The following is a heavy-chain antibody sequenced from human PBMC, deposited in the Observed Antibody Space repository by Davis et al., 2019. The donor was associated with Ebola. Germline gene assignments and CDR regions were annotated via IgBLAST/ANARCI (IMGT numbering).Heavy chain of an antibody. CDR2: INPSGGST. J-gene: IGHJ4*02. Sequence: AASVKVSCKGSGYTFTSYYMHWVRQAPGQGLEWMGIINPSGGSTSYAQKFQGRVTMTRDTSTSTVYMELSSLRSEDTAVYYCAREIYGYSSSSELGYWGQGTLVTVSS. CDR1: GYTFTSYY. CDR3: AREIYGYSSSSELGY. D-gene: IGHD6-6*01. V-gene: IGHV1-46*01.